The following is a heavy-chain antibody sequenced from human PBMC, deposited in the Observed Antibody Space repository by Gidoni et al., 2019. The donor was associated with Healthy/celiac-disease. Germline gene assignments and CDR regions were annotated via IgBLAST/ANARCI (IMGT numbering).Heavy chain of an antibody. D-gene: IGHD3-10*01. V-gene: IGHV1-69*01. J-gene: IGHJ4*02. Sequence: EQLVQSGAEVKKTGSAVKDSGKDSGGTFSSCASSWVRPAPGQGLEWMGGFIPLFGTAHSSQQFQGSVPLTADESTCTASIALRSLRSEDTAVSYCAVAAGLLWFGDYKTLPYYWGQGPLVTVSS. CDR1: GGTFSSCA. CDR3: AVAAGLLWFGDYKTLPYY. CDR2: FIPLFGTA.